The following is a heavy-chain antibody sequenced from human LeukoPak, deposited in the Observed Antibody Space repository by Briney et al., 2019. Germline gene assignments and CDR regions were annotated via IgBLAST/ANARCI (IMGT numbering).Heavy chain of an antibody. CDR2: IQQDGSEK. D-gene: IGHD1-26*01. V-gene: IGHV3-7*05. Sequence: PGGSLRLSCAASGFTFSSYWMIWVRQAPGKGLEWVANIQQDGSEKYYVDSVKGRFTISRDNAKNSLYLQMNSLRAEATAVYYCARNPPRYFNWGQGTLVTVSS. J-gene: IGHJ4*02. CDR1: GFTFSSYW. CDR3: ARNPPRYFN.